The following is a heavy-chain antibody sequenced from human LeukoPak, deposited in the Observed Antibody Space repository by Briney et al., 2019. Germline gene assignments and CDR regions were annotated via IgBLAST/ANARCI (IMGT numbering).Heavy chain of an antibody. CDR2: TRNKVNSYTT. V-gene: IGHV3-72*01. D-gene: IGHD3-10*01. J-gene: IGHJ4*02. CDR1: GFTFRSYA. Sequence: PGGSLRLSCAASGFTFRSYAMNWVRQAPGKGLEWVGRTRNKVNSYTTDYAASVKGRFTISRDDSKNSLYLQMNSLKTEDTAVYYCSRLYYYGSGSYFDYWGQGTLVTVSS. CDR3: SRLYYYGSGSYFDY.